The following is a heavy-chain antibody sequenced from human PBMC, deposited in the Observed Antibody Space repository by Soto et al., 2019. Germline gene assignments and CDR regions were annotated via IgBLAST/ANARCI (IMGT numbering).Heavy chain of an antibody. CDR1: GASISNHY. Sequence: SETLSLTCSVSGASISNHYWSWMRQSPGKGLEWIGLMSNTGIPTYNPSLQGRVNISPDTSNNRISLRLSSVTAADTAVYYCAGEYGFCGPRCYRNNWFDPWGQGILVTVSS. D-gene: IGHD2-2*02. J-gene: IGHJ5*02. CDR2: MSNTGIP. V-gene: IGHV4-59*11. CDR3: AGEYGFCGPRCYRNNWFDP.